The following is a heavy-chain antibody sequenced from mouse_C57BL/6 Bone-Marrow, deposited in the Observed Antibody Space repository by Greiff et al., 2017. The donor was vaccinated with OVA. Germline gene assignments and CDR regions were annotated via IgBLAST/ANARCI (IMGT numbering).Heavy chain of an antibody. CDR1: GFTFSSYG. J-gene: IGHJ1*03. V-gene: IGHV5-6*01. D-gene: IGHD1-1*01. CDR2: ISSGGSYT. Sequence: EVQLVESGGGLVKPGGSLKLSCAASGFTFSSYGMSWVRQTPDKRLEWVATISSGGSYTYYPDSVKGRFTISRDNAKNTLYLQMSSLKSEDTAMYYCARLYYGSSWYFDVWGTGTTVTVSS. CDR3: ARLYYGSSWYFDV.